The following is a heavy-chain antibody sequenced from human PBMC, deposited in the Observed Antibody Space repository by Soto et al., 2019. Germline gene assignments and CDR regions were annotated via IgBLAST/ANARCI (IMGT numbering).Heavy chain of an antibody. CDR3: AKGGCSGGSCYRSPAEYFQH. D-gene: IGHD2-15*01. CDR1: GFTFSSYG. Sequence: GGSLRLSCAASGFTFSSYGMHWVRQAPGKGLEWVAVISYDGSNKYYADSVKGRFTISRDNSKNTLYLQMNSLRTEDTAVYYCAKGGCSGGSCYRSPAEYFQHWGQGTLVTVSS. CDR2: ISYDGSNK. J-gene: IGHJ1*01. V-gene: IGHV3-30*18.